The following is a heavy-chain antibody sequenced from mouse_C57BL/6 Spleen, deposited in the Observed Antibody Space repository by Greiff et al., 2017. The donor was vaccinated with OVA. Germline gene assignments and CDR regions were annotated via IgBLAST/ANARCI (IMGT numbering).Heavy chain of an antibody. CDR3: ARNYGSSYSYAMDY. J-gene: IGHJ4*01. V-gene: IGHV1-63*01. Sequence: QVQLKQSGAELVSPGTSVKMSCKASGYTFTNYWIGWAKQRPGHGLEWIGDIYPGGGYTNYNEKFKGKATLTADKSSSTAYMQFSSLTSEDSAIYYCARNYGSSYSYAMDYWGQGTSVTVSS. CDR1: GYTFTNYW. D-gene: IGHD1-1*01. CDR2: IYPGGGYT.